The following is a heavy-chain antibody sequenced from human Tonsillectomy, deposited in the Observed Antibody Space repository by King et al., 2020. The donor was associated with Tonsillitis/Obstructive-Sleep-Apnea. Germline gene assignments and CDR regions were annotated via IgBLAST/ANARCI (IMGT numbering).Heavy chain of an antibody. J-gene: IGHJ3*02. CDR3: SNGAVASRGVDAFDI. CDR2: IYWDDDK. V-gene: IGHV2-5*02. Sequence: ITLKESGPTLVKPTQTLTLTCTFSGFSLSTSGVGVGWIRQPPGKALEWLALIYWDDDKRYSPSLKSSVTITKDTTKNQVVFKMTNMDPEDTATYYCSNGAVASRGVDAFDIWGQGTMVTVSS. D-gene: IGHD2-2*01. CDR1: GFSLSTSGVG.